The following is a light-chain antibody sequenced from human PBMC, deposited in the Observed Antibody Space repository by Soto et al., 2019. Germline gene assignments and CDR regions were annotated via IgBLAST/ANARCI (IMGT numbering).Light chain of an antibody. CDR2: EVS. J-gene: IGLJ1*01. CDR3: SSYTSSSTLV. V-gene: IGLV2-14*01. CDR1: SSDVSGYNF. Sequence: QSALTQPASVSGSPGQSITISCTGTSSDVSGYNFVSWYQHHPGKAPKLMIYEVSNRPSGVSNRFSGSKSGNTASLTISGLQAEDEADYYCSSYTSSSTLVFGTGTKLTVL.